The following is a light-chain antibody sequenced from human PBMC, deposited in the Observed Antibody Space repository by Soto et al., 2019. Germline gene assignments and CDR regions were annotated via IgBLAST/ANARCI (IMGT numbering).Light chain of an antibody. Sequence: QSVLTQPPSVSAAPGQMVTISCSGGSSNFGNNFVSWYQHLPRTAPKLLIYENNKRPSGIPDRFSGSKSGTSATLGITGLQTGDEADYYCAAWDSSLSIWMFGGWTQLTVL. CDR1: SSNFGNNF. CDR2: ENN. J-gene: IGLJ3*02. CDR3: AAWDSSLSIWM. V-gene: IGLV1-51*02.